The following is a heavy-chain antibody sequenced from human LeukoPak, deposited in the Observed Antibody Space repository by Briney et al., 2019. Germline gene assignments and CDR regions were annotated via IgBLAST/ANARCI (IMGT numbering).Heavy chain of an antibody. CDR3: AREVTMFGVVPDYGMDV. J-gene: IGHJ6*02. Sequence: PGGSLRLSCAASGFTVSRNYMTWVRQAPGKGLVWVSYIDNGGSATGYADFVKGRFTISRDNAENTVYLQMNSLTAEDTAVYYCAREVTMFGVVPDYGMDVWGQGTTVTVSS. V-gene: IGHV3-74*01. CDR2: IDNGGSAT. CDR1: GFTVSRNY. D-gene: IGHD3-3*01.